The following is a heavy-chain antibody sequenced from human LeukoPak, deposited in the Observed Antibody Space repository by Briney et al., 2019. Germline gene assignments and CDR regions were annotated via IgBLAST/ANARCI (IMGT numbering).Heavy chain of an antibody. Sequence: PSETLSLTCTVSGYSISSGYYWGWIRQPPGKGLEWIGSIYHSGSTNYNPSLKSRVTISVDTSKNQFSLKLSSVTAADTAVYYCARGRSITIFGVVIYYYYYYMDVWGKGTTVTVSS. D-gene: IGHD3-3*01. CDR2: IYHSGST. CDR1: GYSISSGYY. V-gene: IGHV4-38-2*02. J-gene: IGHJ6*03. CDR3: ARGRSITIFGVVIYYYYYYMDV.